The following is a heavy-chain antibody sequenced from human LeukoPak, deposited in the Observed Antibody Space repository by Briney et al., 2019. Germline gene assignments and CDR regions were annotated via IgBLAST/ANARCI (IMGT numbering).Heavy chain of an antibody. CDR2: ISFDGKNK. Sequence: HSSGTLSLTCAVSGGSISSSNWWSWVRQAPGKGLEWVAVISFDGKNKFYADSVKGRFTISRDNSKNTLYLQMNSLKPEDTAVYFSARDSRLKWTEYYFDFWGQGTLVTVSS. CDR1: GGSISSSN. D-gene: IGHD3/OR15-3a*01. CDR3: ARDSRLKWTEYYFDF. V-gene: IGHV3-30*03. J-gene: IGHJ4*02.